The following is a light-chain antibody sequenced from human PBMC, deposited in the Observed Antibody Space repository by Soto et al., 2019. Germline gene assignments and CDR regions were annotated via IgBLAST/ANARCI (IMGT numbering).Light chain of an antibody. J-gene: IGKJ1*01. CDR3: QQYNSDSGT. CDR1: QSISTW. CDR2: KAS. Sequence: DIQMTQSPSTLSASVGDTVTITCRANQSISTWLAWYQQKPGKALKLLIYKASSFEDGVPSRFSGSGSGTEFTLTISSLQPDDFATYYCQQYNSDSGTFGQGTKVEIK. V-gene: IGKV1-5*03.